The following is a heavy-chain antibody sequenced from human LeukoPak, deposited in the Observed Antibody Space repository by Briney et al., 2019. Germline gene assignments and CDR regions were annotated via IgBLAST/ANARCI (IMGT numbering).Heavy chain of an antibody. J-gene: IGHJ4*02. V-gene: IGHV3-33*01. Sequence: PGGSLRLSCAASGFTFSSYGMHWVRQAPGKGLEWVALIWFDGSNKYYADSVKGRFTISRDNSNNTLYLQMNSLRVEDTAVYYCARQTTVATDCWGQGTLVTVSS. CDR1: GFTFSSYG. D-gene: IGHD4-23*01. CDR3: ARQTTVATDC. CDR2: IWFDGSNK.